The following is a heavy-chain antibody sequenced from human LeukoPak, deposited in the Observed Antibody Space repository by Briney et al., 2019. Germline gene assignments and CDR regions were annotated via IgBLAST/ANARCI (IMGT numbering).Heavy chain of an antibody. J-gene: IGHJ4*02. CDR3: ARGPHYYDSSGYWNY. CDR2: IIPIFGTA. Sequence: GASVKVSCKASGGTFSSYAISWVRQAPGQGLEWMGGIIPIFGTANYAQKFQGRVTITTDESTSTAYMELSSLRSGDTAVYYCARGPHYYDSSGYWNYWGQGTLVTVSS. CDR1: GGTFSSYA. V-gene: IGHV1-69*05. D-gene: IGHD3-22*01.